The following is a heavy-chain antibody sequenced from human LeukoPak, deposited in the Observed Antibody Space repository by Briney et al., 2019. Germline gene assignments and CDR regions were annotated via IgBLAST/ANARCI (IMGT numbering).Heavy chain of an antibody. J-gene: IGHJ6*04. D-gene: IGHD5-18*01. CDR3: ARVRGYGERYYYYGMDV. CDR1: GGSISSSNW. Sequence: SETLSLTRAVSGGSISSSNWWSWVRQPPGKGLEWIGEIYHSGSTNYNPSLKSRVTISVDKSKNQFSLKLSSVTAADTAVYYCARVRGYGERYYYYGMDVWGKGTTVTVSS. V-gene: IGHV4-4*02. CDR2: IYHSGST.